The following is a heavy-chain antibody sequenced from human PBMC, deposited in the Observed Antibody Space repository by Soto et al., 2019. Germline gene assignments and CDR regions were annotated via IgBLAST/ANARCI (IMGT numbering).Heavy chain of an antibody. J-gene: IGHJ4*02. CDR3: ATNHDDISGRTPLLFDS. Sequence: QVQLQESGPGLVKPSQNLSLTCTVSGDSIGTGGYYWDWIRQHPGKGPEWIGYIHYSGSTDYNPSLKRRLTISLDTSKNQCALRLSSVTAADTAVYYCATNHDDISGRTPLLFDSWGQGTLVTVSS. D-gene: IGHD3-22*01. V-gene: IGHV4-31*03. CDR2: IHYSGST. CDR1: GDSIGTGGYY.